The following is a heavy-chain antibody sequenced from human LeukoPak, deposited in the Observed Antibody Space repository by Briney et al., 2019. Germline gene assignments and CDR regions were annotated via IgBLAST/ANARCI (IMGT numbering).Heavy chain of an antibody. J-gene: IGHJ4*02. Sequence: PGGSLRLSCAASVFTFSSYAMSWVRQAPGKGLECVSAISGSGGSTYYAASVKGRFTISRDNSKNTLYLQMNSLRAEDTAVYYCAKGGYCSSTSCPDPFDYWGQGTLVTVSS. V-gene: IGHV3-23*01. CDR2: ISGSGGST. CDR3: AKGGYCSSTSCPDPFDY. D-gene: IGHD2-2*01. CDR1: VFTFSSYA.